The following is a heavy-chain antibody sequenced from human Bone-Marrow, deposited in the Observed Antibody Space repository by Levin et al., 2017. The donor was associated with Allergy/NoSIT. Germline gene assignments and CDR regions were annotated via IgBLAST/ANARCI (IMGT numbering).Heavy chain of an antibody. Sequence: SETLSLTCSVSGGSISDYYWSWIRQSPGKGLEWIAYIYYGGNTNYNPSLRSRVTMSVDTSQNQFSLRLRSVTAADTAVYYCARPVLVDFGGLGYMDVWGKGTTVTVSS. J-gene: IGHJ6*03. CDR3: ARPVLVDFGGLGYMDV. V-gene: IGHV4-59*12. D-gene: IGHD3-10*01. CDR2: IYYGGNT. CDR1: GGSISDYY.